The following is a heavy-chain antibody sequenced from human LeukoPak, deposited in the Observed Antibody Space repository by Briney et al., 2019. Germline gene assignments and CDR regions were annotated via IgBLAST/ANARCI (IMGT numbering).Heavy chain of an antibody. D-gene: IGHD3-22*01. CDR2: ISAYNGNT. J-gene: IGHJ4*02. Sequence: ASVKVSCKASGYTFTSYYMHWVRQAPGQGLEWMGWISAYNGNTNYVQNLQGRVTMTTDTSTSTAYMELRSLRSDDTAVYYCARYYDSTGYYYLDYWGQGTLVTVSS. V-gene: IGHV1-18*04. CDR1: GYTFTSYY. CDR3: ARYYDSTGYYYLDY.